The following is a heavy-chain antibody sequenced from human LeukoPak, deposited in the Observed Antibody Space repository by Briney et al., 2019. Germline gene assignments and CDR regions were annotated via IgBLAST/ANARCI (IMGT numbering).Heavy chain of an antibody. V-gene: IGHV4-39*07. Sequence: SETLSLTCTVSGGSISSSSYYWGWIRQPPGKGLEWIGSIYYSGSTYYNPSLKSRVTISVDTSKNQFSLKLSSVTAADTDVYYCAIHVDIVATMAYYFDYWGQGTLVTVSS. CDR1: GGSISSSSYY. CDR2: IYYSGST. J-gene: IGHJ4*02. CDR3: AIHVDIVATMAYYFDY. D-gene: IGHD5-12*01.